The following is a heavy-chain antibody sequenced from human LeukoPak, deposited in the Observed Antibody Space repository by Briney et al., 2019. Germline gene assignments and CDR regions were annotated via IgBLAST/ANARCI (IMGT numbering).Heavy chain of an antibody. V-gene: IGHV3-13*01. CDR3: ARVAAGGKGFDY. CDR1: GFTFSTYD. Sequence: GGSLRLSCAASGFTFSTYDIHWVRQATGKGLEWVSAIDTAGDTYYPGSVKGRFTISGENAKNSLYLQMNILRAGDTAVYYCARVAAGGKGFDYWGQGTLVTVSS. D-gene: IGHD6-13*01. J-gene: IGHJ4*02. CDR2: IDTAGDT.